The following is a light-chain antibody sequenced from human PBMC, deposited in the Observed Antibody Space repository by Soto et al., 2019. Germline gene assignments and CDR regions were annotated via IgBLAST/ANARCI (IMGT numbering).Light chain of an antibody. CDR2: EVS. V-gene: IGLV2-14*01. CDR1: SSDIGAYNY. J-gene: IGLJ1*01. Sequence: ALTQPASVSGSPGQSITISCTGSSSDIGAYNYVSWFQQYPGKAPKLIISEVSNRPSGVSNRFSGSKSGTAASLTISGLQTEEEADYFCFSFTTDWTHVFGTGTKVTVL. CDR3: FSFTTDWTHV.